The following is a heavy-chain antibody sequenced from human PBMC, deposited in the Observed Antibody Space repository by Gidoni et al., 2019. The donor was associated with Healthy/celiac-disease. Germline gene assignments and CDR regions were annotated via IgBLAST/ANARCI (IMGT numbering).Heavy chain of an antibody. D-gene: IGHD3-10*01. CDR2: MNPNSGNT. Sequence: GQGLEWMGWMNPNSGNTGYAQKFQGRVTMTRNTSISTAYMELSSLSSEDTAVYYCARGGGSGKGSDYWGQGTLVTVSS. CDR3: ARGGGSGKGSDY. J-gene: IGHJ4*02. V-gene: IGHV1-8*01.